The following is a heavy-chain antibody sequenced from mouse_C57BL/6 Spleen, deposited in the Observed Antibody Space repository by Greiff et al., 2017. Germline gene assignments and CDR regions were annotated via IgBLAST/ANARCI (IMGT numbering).Heavy chain of an antibody. CDR2: INPGSGGT. Sequence: VQLKQSGAELVRPGTSVKVSCKASGYAFTNYLIEWVKQRPGQGLEWIGVINPGSGGTNYNEKFKGKATLTADKSSSTAYMQLSSLTSEDSAVYFCARDGYSDYWGQGTTLTVSS. J-gene: IGHJ2*01. CDR3: ARDGYSDY. V-gene: IGHV1-54*01. CDR1: GYAFTNYL. D-gene: IGHD1-1*01.